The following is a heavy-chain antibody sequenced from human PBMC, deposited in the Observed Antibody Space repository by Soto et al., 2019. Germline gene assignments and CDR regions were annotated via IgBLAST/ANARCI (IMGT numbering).Heavy chain of an antibody. CDR1: GGSISSGGYY. Sequence: SETLSLTCTVSGGSISSGGYYWSWIRQHPGKGLEWIGYIYYSGSTYYNPSLNSRLTISVDTSKNQFSLSLSSVTAADTAVYYCASSPELDDAYYFDYWGQGTLVTVSS. V-gene: IGHV4-31*03. J-gene: IGHJ4*02. CDR3: ASSPELDDAYYFDY. D-gene: IGHD6-13*01. CDR2: IYYSGST.